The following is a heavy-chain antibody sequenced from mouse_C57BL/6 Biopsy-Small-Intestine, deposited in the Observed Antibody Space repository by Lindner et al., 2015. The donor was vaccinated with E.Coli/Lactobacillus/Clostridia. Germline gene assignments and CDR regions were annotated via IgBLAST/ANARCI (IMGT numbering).Heavy chain of an antibody. J-gene: IGHJ4*01. CDR3: AKWYDGGMDY. D-gene: IGHD2-14*01. CDR2: IFPGSGII. CDR1: GYTFTGYW. Sequence: VQLQESGAELMKPGASVKLSCKATGYTFTGYWVEWVEQRPGHGLEWIGEIFPGSGIINYNEKFKDKATFTADTSSNTAYMQLSSLTTGDSAIYYCAKWYDGGMDYWGQGTSVTVSS. V-gene: IGHV1-9*01.